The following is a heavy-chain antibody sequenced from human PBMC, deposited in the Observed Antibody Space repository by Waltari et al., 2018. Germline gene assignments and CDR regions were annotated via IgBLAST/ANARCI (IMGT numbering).Heavy chain of an antibody. D-gene: IGHD6-19*01. CDR3: AKGGLSSSWPKNWFDP. J-gene: IGHJ5*02. CDR2: MSGSAGNT. V-gene: IGHV3-23*01. Sequence: EVQVLESGGGLVQPGGSLRLSCAASGFSFSSYAVSWVRQAPGEGLELVSAMSGSAGNTYYSDAVKGRFTLSRDNSNNTVYLQMNSLRADDTAVYYCAKGGLSSSWPKNWFDPWGQGTLVTVSS. CDR1: GFSFSSYA.